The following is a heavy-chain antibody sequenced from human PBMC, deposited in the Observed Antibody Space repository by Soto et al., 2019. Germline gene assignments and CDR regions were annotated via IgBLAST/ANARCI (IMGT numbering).Heavy chain of an antibody. V-gene: IGHV3-30*03. CDR1: GFTFSSYG. D-gene: IGHD3-22*01. Sequence: GGSLRLSCAASGFTFSSYGMHWVRQAPGKGLEWVAVISYDGSNKYYADSVKGRFTITRDNSKNTLYLQMNSLRAEDTAVYYCAAIGPDYYDSSGYYPGDFDYWGQGTLVTVSS. CDR3: AAIGPDYYDSSGYYPGDFDY. CDR2: ISYDGSNK. J-gene: IGHJ4*02.